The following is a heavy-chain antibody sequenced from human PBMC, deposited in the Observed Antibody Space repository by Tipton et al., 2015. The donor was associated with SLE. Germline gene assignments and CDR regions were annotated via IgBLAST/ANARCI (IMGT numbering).Heavy chain of an antibody. CDR3: ARLTTAMVTNLFDP. CDR2: IYYCGST. V-gene: IGHV4-59*08. J-gene: IGHJ5*02. Sequence: TLSLTCTVSGEYISTYYWSWIRQPPGKGLEWIGDIYYCGSTNYNPSLTSRVTISLDTSKNQFSLKLGSVTAADTAVYYCARLTTAMVTNLFDPWGQGTLVTVSS. CDR1: GEYISTYY. D-gene: IGHD5-18*01.